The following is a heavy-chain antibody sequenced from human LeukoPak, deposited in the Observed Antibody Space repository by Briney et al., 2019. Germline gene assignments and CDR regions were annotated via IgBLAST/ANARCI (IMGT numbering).Heavy chain of an antibody. D-gene: IGHD4-17*01. J-gene: IGHJ4*02. V-gene: IGHV4-38-2*02. CDR1: GYSISSGYY. Sequence: SETLSLTCTVSGYSISSGYYWGWIRQPPGKGLEWIGSIYHSGSTYYDPSLKSRVTISVDTSKDQFSLKLSSVTAADTAVYYCARVISTVTTNYYFDYWGQGTLVTVSS. CDR3: ARVISTVTTNYYFDY. CDR2: IYHSGST.